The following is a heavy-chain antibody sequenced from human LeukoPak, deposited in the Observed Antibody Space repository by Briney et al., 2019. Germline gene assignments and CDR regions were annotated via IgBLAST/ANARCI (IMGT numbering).Heavy chain of an antibody. CDR1: GYTFTGYY. J-gene: IGHJ3*02. Sequence: SVKVSCKASGYTFTGYYMHWVRQAPGQGLEWMGGIIPIFGTANYAQKFQGRVTITADESTSTAYMELSSLRSEDTAVYYCARDYKNYYDSSGYYRWSAFDIWGQGTMVTVSS. V-gene: IGHV1-69*13. CDR2: IIPIFGTA. CDR3: ARDYKNYYDSSGYYRWSAFDI. D-gene: IGHD3-22*01.